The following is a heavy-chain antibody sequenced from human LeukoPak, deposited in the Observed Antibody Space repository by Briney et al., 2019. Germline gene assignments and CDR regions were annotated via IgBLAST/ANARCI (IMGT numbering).Heavy chain of an antibody. V-gene: IGHV3-23*01. Sequence: SGGSLRLSCAASGFIFSSHGMNWVRQAPGKGPEWVSGIGSDGRTHYADSVKGRFTISRDNSKNTVYLQMNSLRVEDTALYYCAKDILGWTFDYWGPGTLVTVSS. J-gene: IGHJ4*02. D-gene: IGHD2-15*01. CDR3: AKDILGWTFDY. CDR1: GFIFSSHG. CDR2: IGSDGRT.